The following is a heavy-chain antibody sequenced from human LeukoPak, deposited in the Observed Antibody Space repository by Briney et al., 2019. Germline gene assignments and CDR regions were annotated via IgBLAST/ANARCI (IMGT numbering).Heavy chain of an antibody. V-gene: IGHV3-23*01. CDR3: AKSAVAVGLGAFDV. CDR1: GFTFSSYG. CDR2: INQGGDT. J-gene: IGHJ3*01. D-gene: IGHD3-16*01. Sequence: GVSLRLSCAASGFTFSSYGMHWVRQARGKGLEWVSAINQGGDTSYAASVKGHFTISRDNSKNTLYLQMNSLRLEDTAVYYCAKSAVAVGLGAFDVWGRGTVVTVSS.